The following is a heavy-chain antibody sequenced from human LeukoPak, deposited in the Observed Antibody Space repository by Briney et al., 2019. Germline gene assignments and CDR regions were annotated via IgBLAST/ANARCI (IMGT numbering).Heavy chain of an antibody. CDR1: GFTFEDYA. J-gene: IGHJ4*02. V-gene: IGHV3-15*01. CDR2: IKSKTDGGTT. Sequence: GRSLRLSCAASGFTFEDYAMHWVRQAPGKGLEWVGRIKSKTDGGTTDYAAPVKGRFTISRDDSKNTLYLQMNSLKTEDTAVYYCTAYYYDSSGYAKDYWGQGTLVTVSS. CDR3: TAYYYDSSGYAKDY. D-gene: IGHD3-22*01.